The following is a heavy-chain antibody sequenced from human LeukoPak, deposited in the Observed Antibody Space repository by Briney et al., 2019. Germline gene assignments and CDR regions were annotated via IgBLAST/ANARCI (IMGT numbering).Heavy chain of an antibody. J-gene: IGHJ4*02. CDR3: AKGVWFGDY. D-gene: IGHD3-10*01. Sequence: GGSLRLSCAASGFTFSSYGMHWVRQAPGKGLEWVAVISYDGSNKYYADSVKGRFTISRDNSKNTLYPQMNSLRAEDTAVYYCAKGVWFGDYWGQGTLVTVSS. CDR1: GFTFSSYG. CDR2: ISYDGSNK. V-gene: IGHV3-30*18.